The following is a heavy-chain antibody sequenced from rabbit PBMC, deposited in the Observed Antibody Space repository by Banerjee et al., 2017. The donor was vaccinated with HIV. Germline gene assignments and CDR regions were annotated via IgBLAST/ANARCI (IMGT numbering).Heavy chain of an antibody. CDR3: ARDTVTSFSSYDLDL. CDR1: GFSFSSSEY. J-gene: IGHJ2*01. CDR2: IAGSSSGFT. V-gene: IGHV1S40*01. Sequence: QSLEEAGGELVKTGASLTLPCTTSGFSFSSSEYLSWGGRDPGEGLEWISGIAGSSSGFTYSATWAKGRFTISKTSSTTMTLQMTSLTVADTATYFFARDTVTSFSSYDLDLWGPGTLFTVS. D-gene: IGHD6-1*01.